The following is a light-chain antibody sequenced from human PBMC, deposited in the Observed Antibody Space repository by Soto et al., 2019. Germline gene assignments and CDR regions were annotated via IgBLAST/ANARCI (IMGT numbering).Light chain of an antibody. CDR2: GAS. V-gene: IGKV3-20*01. CDR3: QQYGSSHMYT. Sequence: EIVLTQSPGTLSLSPGERATLSCRASQSVSSNYLAWYQQKPGQAPRLLIYGASSRATGIPDRFSGSASGTDFTLTISRLEPEDFAVYYCQQYGSSHMYTFGQGTKLEIK. CDR1: QSVSSNY. J-gene: IGKJ2*01.